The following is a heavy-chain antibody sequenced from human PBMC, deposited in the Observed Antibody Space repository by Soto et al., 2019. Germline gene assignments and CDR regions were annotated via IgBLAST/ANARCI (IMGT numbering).Heavy chain of an antibody. V-gene: IGHV1-2*04. CDR1: GYTFTGYY. J-gene: IGHJ4*02. CDR2: INPNSGGT. Sequence: ASVKVSCKASGYTFTGYYMHWVRQAPGQGLEWMGWINPNSGGTNYAQKFQGWVTMTRDTSISTAYMELSRLRSDDTAVYYCARSQAYSSGWFDYWGQGTLVTVSS. CDR3: ARSQAYSSGWFDY. D-gene: IGHD6-19*01.